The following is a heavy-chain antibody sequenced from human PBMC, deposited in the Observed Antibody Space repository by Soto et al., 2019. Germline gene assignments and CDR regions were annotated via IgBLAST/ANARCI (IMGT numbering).Heavy chain of an antibody. CDR1: GFTISNNY. CDR2: IYSGDST. V-gene: IGHV3-53*01. J-gene: IGHJ6*02. CDR3: AGGGGATGEYYYHYYTLDV. D-gene: IGHD1-26*01. Sequence: EVQLVESGGGLVQPGGSLRLSCAASGFTISNNYINWVRQAPGKGLEWVSFIYSGDSTNYADSVKGRFTISRDNSKQQGDLKRNPLRAQDTAVNYWAGGGGATGEYYYHYYTLDVWGQGTTVTVSS.